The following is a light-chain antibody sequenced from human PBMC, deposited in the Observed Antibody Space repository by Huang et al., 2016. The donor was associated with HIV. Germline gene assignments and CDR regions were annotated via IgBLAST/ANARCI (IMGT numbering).Light chain of an antibody. CDR3: QQRSNRTPTT. J-gene: IGKJ1*01. CDR2: DAS. Sequence: EIILTQSPATLSLSPGERATLSCRASQSVGSYLAWYQQKPGQAPRLLIYDASNRATGIPARFSGGVSGTDFTLTIRGLEPEDFAVYFCQQRSNRTPTTFGQGTKVE. V-gene: IGKV3-11*01. CDR1: QSVGSY.